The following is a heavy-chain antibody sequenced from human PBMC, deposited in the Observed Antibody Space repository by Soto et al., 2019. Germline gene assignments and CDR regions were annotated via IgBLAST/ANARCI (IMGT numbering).Heavy chain of an antibody. CDR1: GGSINNGDYY. J-gene: IGHJ6*02. Sequence: QVQLQESGPGLVKPSQTLSLTCTVSGGSINNGDYYWSWIRQPQGKGLEWIGHMYYSGNTYYNPSLKSRGTITIDTSKNQFSLKLRSVTVADTAVYFCAREGIGYCKRTSCHGVDVWGQWTTVIVSS. V-gene: IGHV4-30-4*01. CDR3: AREGIGYCKRTSCHGVDV. CDR2: MYYSGNT. D-gene: IGHD2-2*01.